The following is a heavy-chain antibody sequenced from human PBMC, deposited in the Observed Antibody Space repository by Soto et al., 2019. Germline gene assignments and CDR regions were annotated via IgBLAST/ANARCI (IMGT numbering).Heavy chain of an antibody. J-gene: IGHJ3*02. CDR2: INPATGAA. CDR3: ARGGGVGVAGSAAFDM. CDR1: GYPVTAYY. D-gene: IGHD3-3*01. V-gene: IGHV1-2*02. Sequence: QLHLVQSGAVVKKPGASVTVSCSASGYPVTAYYMHWVRQPPGRGLEWMGGINPATGAAKYTQTFQGRVTITRDTSTSTVFMELSALTSADTAVFYCARGGGVGVAGSAAFDMWGQGTLVTVSS.